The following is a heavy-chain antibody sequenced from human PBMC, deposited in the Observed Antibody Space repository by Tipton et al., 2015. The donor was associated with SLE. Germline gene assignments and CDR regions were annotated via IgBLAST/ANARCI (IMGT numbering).Heavy chain of an antibody. V-gene: IGHV3-23*01. CDR1: GFTFSSYA. Sequence: SLRLSCAASGFTFSSYAMSWVRQAPGKGLEWVSAISGSGGSTYLADSVKGRFTISRDNAKKTVYLQMNSLRAEDTAVYYCARWGGSSDYWGQGTLVTVSS. CDR3: ARWGGSSDY. J-gene: IGHJ4*02. CDR2: ISGSGGST. D-gene: IGHD3-16*01.